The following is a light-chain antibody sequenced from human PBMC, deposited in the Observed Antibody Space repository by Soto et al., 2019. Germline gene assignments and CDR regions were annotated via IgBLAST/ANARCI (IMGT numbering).Light chain of an antibody. CDR2: DAS. J-gene: IGKJ1*01. CDR3: QQYHSYYPWT. Sequence: DIQMTQSPSTLSASVGDRLTITCRASQSISSWLAWYQQKPGIPPKLLIYDASSLESGVPSRFSGSGSGTDFSLTITSLQPDDSATYYCQQYHSYYPWTFGQGTKVDIK. V-gene: IGKV1-5*01. CDR1: QSISSW.